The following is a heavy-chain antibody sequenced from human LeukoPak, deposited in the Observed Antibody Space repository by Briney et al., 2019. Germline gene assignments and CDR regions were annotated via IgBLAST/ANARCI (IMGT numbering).Heavy chain of an antibody. V-gene: IGHV1-18*01. J-gene: IGHJ6*03. CDR2: ISAYNGNT. CDR3: AREQPTYYYDSSGYLYYYYYMDV. D-gene: IGHD3-22*01. CDR1: GYTFTSYG. Sequence: ASVTVSFKASGYTFTSYGISWVRQAPGQGHEWMGWISAYNGNTNYAQKLQGRVTMTTDTSTSTAYMELRSLRSDDTAVYYCAREQPTYYYDSSGYLYYYYYMDVWGKGTTVTVSS.